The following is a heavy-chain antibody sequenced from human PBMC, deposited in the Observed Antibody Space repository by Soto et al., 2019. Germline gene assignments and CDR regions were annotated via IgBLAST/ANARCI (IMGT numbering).Heavy chain of an antibody. CDR2: IIPILGIA. J-gene: IGHJ6*03. Sequence: ASVKVSCKASGGTFSSYTISWVRQAPGQGLEWMGRIIPILGIANYAQKFQGRVTITADKSTSTAYMELSSLRSEDTAVYYCARGYGSGGYYNGDYYYMDVWGKGTTVTVSS. CDR1: GGTFSSYT. V-gene: IGHV1-69*02. D-gene: IGHD3-10*01. CDR3: ARGYGSGGYYNGDYYYMDV.